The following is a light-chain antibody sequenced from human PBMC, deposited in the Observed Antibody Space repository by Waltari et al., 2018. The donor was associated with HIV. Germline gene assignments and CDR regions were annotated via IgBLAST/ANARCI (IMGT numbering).Light chain of an antibody. CDR1: SRTVGSDDL. V-gene: IGLV2-23*02. CDR2: EVT. Sequence: QSALTQPASVSGSPGQSNTLSCPGTSRTVGSDDLVSWYQQHTCEAPKLIIYEVTKRPSGVANRFSGSKSGNTASLTSSGLQAEDEADYYCCSCPRSGIRYVFGTGTKVTVL. J-gene: IGLJ1*01. CDR3: CSCPRSGIRYV.